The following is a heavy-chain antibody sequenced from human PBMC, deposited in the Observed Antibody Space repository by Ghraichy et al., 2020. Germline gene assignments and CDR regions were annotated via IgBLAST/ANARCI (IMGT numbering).Heavy chain of an antibody. V-gene: IGHV3-53*01. CDR3: ASPGGY. CDR2: INSGGST. CDR1: GFTVSSNY. J-gene: IGHJ4*02. Sequence: GGSLRLSCAASGFTVSSNYMSWVRQAPGKGLEWVSFINSGGSTNYADSSKGRFTISSNNSKNTLYFQMNSLRPEDTAVYYCASPGGYWGQGTLVTVSS.